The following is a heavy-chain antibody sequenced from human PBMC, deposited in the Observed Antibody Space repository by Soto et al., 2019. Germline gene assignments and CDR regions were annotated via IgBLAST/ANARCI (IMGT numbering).Heavy chain of an antibody. Sequence: EVQLVESGGGLVKPGGSLRLSCAASGFTFSNAWMNWVRQAPGKGLEWVGRIKSKTDGGTTDYAAPVKGRFTISRDDSKDTLHLQKNSLKTEDTAVYYCSAGGEYYYGSGIFSIETNPRVRMEYYFDYWGQGTLVTVSS. CDR2: IKSKTDGGTT. CDR3: SAGGEYYYGSGIFSIETNPRVRMEYYFDY. CDR1: GFTFSNAW. D-gene: IGHD3-10*01. V-gene: IGHV3-15*07. J-gene: IGHJ4*02.